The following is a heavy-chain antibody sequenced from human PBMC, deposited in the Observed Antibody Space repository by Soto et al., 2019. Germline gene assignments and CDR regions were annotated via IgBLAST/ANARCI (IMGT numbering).Heavy chain of an antibody. Sequence: PGGSLRLSCAASGFTFTRHSMNWVRQAPGKGLEWVSSISSTTNYIYYGDSMKGRFTISRDNAKNSLYLEMNSLRAEDTAVYYCARESEDLTSTFDYWGQGTLVTVSS. CDR1: GFTFTRHS. CDR2: ISSTTNYI. V-gene: IGHV3-21*06. J-gene: IGHJ4*02. CDR3: ARESEDLTSTFDY.